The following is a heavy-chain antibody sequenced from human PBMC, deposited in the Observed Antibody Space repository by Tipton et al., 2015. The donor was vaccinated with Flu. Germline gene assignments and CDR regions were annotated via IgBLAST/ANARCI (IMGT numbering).Heavy chain of an antibody. V-gene: IGHV3-30-3*01. CDR3: ARVLTALLWFGELDS. Sequence: SLRLSCAASGFTFSNYAMHWVRQAPGKGLEWVAVISYDGNNKYYADSVKGRFTISRDNPKNTVYLQMNSLRAEDTAVYYCARVLTALLWFGELDSWGPGTLVPVSS. J-gene: IGHJ5*01. CDR2: ISYDGNNK. D-gene: IGHD3-10*01. CDR1: GFTFSNYA.